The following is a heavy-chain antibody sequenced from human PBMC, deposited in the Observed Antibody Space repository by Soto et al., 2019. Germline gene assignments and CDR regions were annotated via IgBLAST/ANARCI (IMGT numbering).Heavy chain of an antibody. V-gene: IGHV3-21*06. CDR2: INGSGSNT. D-gene: IGHD5-12*01. CDR3: ARDSGYAFDI. J-gene: IGHJ3*02. Sequence: GGSLRLSCAASGFTFSSYAMSWVRQAPGKGLEWVSSINGSGSNTYYVDSVKGRFTISRDNAKSSLYLEMNSLRDEDTAVYYCARDSGYAFDIWGQGTMVTVSS. CDR1: GFTFSSYA.